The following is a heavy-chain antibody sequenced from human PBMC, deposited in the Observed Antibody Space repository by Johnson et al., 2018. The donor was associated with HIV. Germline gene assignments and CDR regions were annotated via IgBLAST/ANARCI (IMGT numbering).Heavy chain of an antibody. CDR2: ISYDGNNK. CDR3: AKVGATLITPGGEAFDI. D-gene: IGHD4-23*01. V-gene: IGHV3-30*18. J-gene: IGHJ3*02. CDR1: GFTFSSYG. Sequence: QMLLVESGGGLVQPGRSLRLSCVASGFTFSSYGMHWVRQAPGNGLEWVAVISYDGNNKYYADSVKGRVTISRDNSKNTLYLQMNNLRAEDTAVYYGAKVGATLITPGGEAFDIWGQGTMVTVSS.